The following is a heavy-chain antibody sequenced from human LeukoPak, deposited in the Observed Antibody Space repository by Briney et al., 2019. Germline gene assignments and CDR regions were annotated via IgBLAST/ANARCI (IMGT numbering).Heavy chain of an antibody. V-gene: IGHV3-48*01. Sequence: PGGSLRLSCVGSGFTFSSYHMNWVRQAPGKGLEWVSYISSSSSTIYYADSVKGRFTISRDNAKNSLYLQTNSLRAEDTAVYYCARIEWERLGRAFDIWGQGTMVTVSS. CDR1: GFTFSSYH. D-gene: IGHD1-26*01. CDR2: ISSSSSTI. CDR3: ARIEWERLGRAFDI. J-gene: IGHJ3*02.